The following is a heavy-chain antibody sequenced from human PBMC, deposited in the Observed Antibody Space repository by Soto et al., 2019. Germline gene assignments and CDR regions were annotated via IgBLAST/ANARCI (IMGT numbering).Heavy chain of an antibody. V-gene: IGHV3-7*03. J-gene: IGHJ6*02. D-gene: IGHD7-27*01. CDR2: INKDGSQK. CDR1: GFTLSNYW. Sequence: LRLSCAASGFTLSNYWMTWVRQAPGKGLEWVANINKDGSQKKYVDSVKGRFTIARDNGQNSLSLQINSLRVEDTAVYYCVRELGLAYWGQGALVTVSSDVWGQGTTVTVSS. CDR3: VRELGLAYWGQGALVTVSSDV.